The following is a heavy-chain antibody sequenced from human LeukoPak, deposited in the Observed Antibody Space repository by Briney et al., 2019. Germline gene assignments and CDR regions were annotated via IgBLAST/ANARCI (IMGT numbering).Heavy chain of an antibody. J-gene: IGHJ5*02. Sequence: PSETLSLTCTVSGGSVSTSYWSWIRQPPGKGPECIGYIAYSVTTNYNPSLKSRVTISLDTSKNQFSLNLTSVTAADTAVYYCARGSSIKYGSGSYYHNWFDPWGQGTLVTVSS. D-gene: IGHD3-10*01. CDR3: ARGSSIKYGSGSYYHNWFDP. V-gene: IGHV4-59*02. CDR2: IAYSVTT. CDR1: GGSVSTSY.